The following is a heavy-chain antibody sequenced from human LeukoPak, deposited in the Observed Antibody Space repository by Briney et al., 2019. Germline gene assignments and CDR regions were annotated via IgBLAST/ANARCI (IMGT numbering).Heavy chain of an antibody. CDR3: ARDGGSSWYFDY. CDR2: ISSSGNTT. Sequence: GGSLRLSCAASGFTFSDYYMSWIRQAPGKGLECVSYISSSGNTTYHADSVKGRFTISRDNAKNSLYLQMSSLRAEDTAVYYCARDGGSSWYFDYWGQGTLVTVSS. D-gene: IGHD6-13*01. J-gene: IGHJ4*02. V-gene: IGHV3-11*04. CDR1: GFTFSDYY.